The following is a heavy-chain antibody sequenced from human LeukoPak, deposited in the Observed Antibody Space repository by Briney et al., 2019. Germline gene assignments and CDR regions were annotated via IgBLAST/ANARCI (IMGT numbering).Heavy chain of an antibody. CDR1: GFTFSSYW. J-gene: IGHJ4*02. CDR3: ASGRWGDYLDY. CDR2: FKSDGSST. Sequence: PGGSLRLSCAASGFTFSSYWMHWVRQAPGKGLVWVSRFKSDGSSTSYADSVKGRFTISRDNAKNTLYLQMNSLRAEDTAVYYCASGRWGDYLDYWGQGTPVTVSS. D-gene: IGHD2-21*01. V-gene: IGHV3-74*01.